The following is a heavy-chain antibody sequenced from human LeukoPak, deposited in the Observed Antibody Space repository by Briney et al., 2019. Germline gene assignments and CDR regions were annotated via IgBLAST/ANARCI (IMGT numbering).Heavy chain of an antibody. Sequence: GGSLRLSCAASGFTFSSYGMHWVRQAPGKGLEWVAVIWYDGSNKYYADSVKGRFTISRDNSKNTLYLQMNSLRAEDTAVYYCAKSSHRILAVAEAFDIWGQGTMVTVSS. D-gene: IGHD6-19*01. CDR1: GFTFSSYG. CDR3: AKSSHRILAVAEAFDI. J-gene: IGHJ3*02. V-gene: IGHV3-30*02. CDR2: IWYDGSNK.